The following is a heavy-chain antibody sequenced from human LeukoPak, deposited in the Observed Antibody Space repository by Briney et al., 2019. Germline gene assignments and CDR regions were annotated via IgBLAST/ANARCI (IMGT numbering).Heavy chain of an antibody. V-gene: IGHV4-4*09. CDR1: GSISGYY. CDR2: IYTSGST. CDR3: ARQECTSASCLTKNAFDI. Sequence: SETLSLTCTVSGSISGYYWSWIRQPPGKGLEWIGYIYTSGSTNYNPSLESRVTISVDTSKNQFSLDLSSVTAADTAVYYCARQECTSASCLTKNAFDIWGQGTMVTVSS. J-gene: IGHJ3*02. D-gene: IGHD2-2*01.